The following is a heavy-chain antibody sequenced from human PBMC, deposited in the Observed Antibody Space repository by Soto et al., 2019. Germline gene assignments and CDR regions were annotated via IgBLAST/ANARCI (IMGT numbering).Heavy chain of an antibody. CDR1: GYTFTSYA. J-gene: IGHJ4*02. CDR2: INAGNGNT. Sequence: ASVKVSCKASGYTFTSYAMHWVRQAPGQRLEWMGWINAGNGNTKYSQKFQGRVTITRDTSASTAYMELSSLRSEDTAVYYCARGTQVLRYFDWTIGYWGQGTLVTVSS. V-gene: IGHV1-3*01. CDR3: ARGTQVLRYFDWTIGY. D-gene: IGHD3-9*01.